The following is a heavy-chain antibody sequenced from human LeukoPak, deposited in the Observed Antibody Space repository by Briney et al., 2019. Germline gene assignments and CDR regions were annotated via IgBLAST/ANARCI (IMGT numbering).Heavy chain of an antibody. Sequence: ASVKVSCKASGYTFTGYYMQWVRQAPGQGPEWMGWINPNSGGTNYAQKFQGRVTITADKSTSTAYMELSSLRSEDTAVYYCARDPYGDYYYYYYMDVWGKGTTVTVSS. CDR3: ARDPYGDYYYYYYMDV. V-gene: IGHV1-2*02. J-gene: IGHJ6*03. CDR1: GYTFTGYY. CDR2: INPNSGGT. D-gene: IGHD4-17*01.